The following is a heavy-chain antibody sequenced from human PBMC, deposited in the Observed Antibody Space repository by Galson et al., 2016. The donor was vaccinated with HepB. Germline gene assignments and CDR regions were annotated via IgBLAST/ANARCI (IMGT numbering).Heavy chain of an antibody. CDR2: ISSSSCTI. CDR3: ARETNSDWFFDL. D-gene: IGHD4-23*01. Sequence: SLRLSCAASGFTFSSYSMNWVRQAPGKGLAWVSYISSSSCTIYYADSVKGRFTISRDNAKNSLYLQMNGLRAEDTAVYYCARETNSDWFFDLCGRGTLVTVSS. CDR1: GFTFSSYS. J-gene: IGHJ2*01. V-gene: IGHV3-48*01.